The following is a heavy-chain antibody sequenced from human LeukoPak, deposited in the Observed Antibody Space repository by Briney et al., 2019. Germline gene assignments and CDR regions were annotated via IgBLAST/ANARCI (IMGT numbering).Heavy chain of an antibody. D-gene: IGHD2-15*01. CDR2: VSGSGSGT. CDR3: AKDVAARPRDFDY. V-gene: IGHV3-23*01. J-gene: IGHJ4*02. CDR1: GFTFSNYA. Sequence: GGPLRLSCAASGFTFSNYAMSWVRQAPGKGLEWVSGVSGSGSGTYYADSVKGRFTISRDNSKNTLYLQMNSLRAEDTAVYYCAKDVAARPRDFDYWGQGTLVTVSS.